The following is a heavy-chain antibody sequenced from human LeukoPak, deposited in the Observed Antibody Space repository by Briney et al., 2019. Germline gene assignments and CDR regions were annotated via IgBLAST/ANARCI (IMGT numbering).Heavy chain of an antibody. V-gene: IGHV1-58*01. D-gene: IGHD2-2*01. J-gene: IGHJ4*02. CDR3: ARWGGHCSSTSCYGYFDY. Sequence: GTSVKVSCKASGFTFTSSAVQWVRQARGQRLEWIGWIVVGSGNTNYAQKFQERVTITRDMSTSTAYMELSSLRSEDTAVYYCARWGGHCSSTSCYGYFDYWGQGTLVTVSS. CDR2: IVVGSGNT. CDR1: GFTFTSSA.